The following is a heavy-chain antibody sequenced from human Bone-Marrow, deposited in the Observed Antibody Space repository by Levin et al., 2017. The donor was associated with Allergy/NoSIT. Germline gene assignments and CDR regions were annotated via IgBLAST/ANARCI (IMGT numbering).Heavy chain of an antibody. Sequence: GESLKISCATSGFSFNSYIMVWVRQTPGKGLEWVSSITGSGGSTFYADSVKGRFTISRDNSRNTLYLQMSSLRADDTAVYYCAKRLGSSGNSGGYLEYWGQGTLVTVSS. V-gene: IGHV3-23*01. CDR2: ITGSGGST. D-gene: IGHD1-26*01. CDR3: AKRLGSSGNSGGYLEY. J-gene: IGHJ4*02. CDR1: GFSFNSYI.